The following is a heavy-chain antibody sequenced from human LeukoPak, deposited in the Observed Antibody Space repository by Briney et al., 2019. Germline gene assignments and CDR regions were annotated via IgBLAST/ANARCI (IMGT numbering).Heavy chain of an antibody. CDR3: AKGGHSSSWYSFDY. Sequence: GGSLRLSCAASGFSFSVYWTTWVRQAPGKGLEWVSAISGSGGSTYYADSVKGRFTISRDNSKNTLYLQMNSLRAEDTAVYYCAKGGHSSSWYSFDYWGQGTLVTVSS. CDR2: ISGSGGST. CDR1: GFSFSVYW. J-gene: IGHJ4*02. V-gene: IGHV3-23*01. D-gene: IGHD6-13*01.